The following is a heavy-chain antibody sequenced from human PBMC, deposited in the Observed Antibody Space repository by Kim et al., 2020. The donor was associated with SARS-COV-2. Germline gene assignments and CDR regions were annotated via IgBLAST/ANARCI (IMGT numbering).Heavy chain of an antibody. CDR3: VGGGYSSGYDLEIGDY. CDR2: ISSNGGST. D-gene: IGHD5-12*01. V-gene: IGHV3-64D*09. Sequence: GGSLRLSCSASGFTFSSYAMHWVRQAPGKGLEYVSAISSNGGSTYYADSVKGRFTISRDNSKNTLYLQMSSLRAEDTAVYYCVGGGYSSGYDLEIGDYWGQGTLVTVSS. J-gene: IGHJ4*02. CDR1: GFTFSSYA.